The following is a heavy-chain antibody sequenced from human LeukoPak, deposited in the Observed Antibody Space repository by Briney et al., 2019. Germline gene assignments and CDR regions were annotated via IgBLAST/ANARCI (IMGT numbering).Heavy chain of an antibody. CDR3: ARLSHSSGYVPPFDY. J-gene: IGHJ4*02. CDR1: GFTFSSYA. D-gene: IGHD3-22*01. CDR2: ISYDGSNK. Sequence: PGGSLRLSCAASGFTFSSYAMHWVRQAPGKGLEWVAVISYDGSNKYYADSVKGQFTISRDNSKNTLYLQMNSLRAEDTAVYYCARLSHSSGYVPPFDYWGQGTLVTVSS. V-gene: IGHV3-30-3*01.